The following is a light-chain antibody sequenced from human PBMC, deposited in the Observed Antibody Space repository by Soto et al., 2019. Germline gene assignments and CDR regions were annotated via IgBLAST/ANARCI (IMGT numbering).Light chain of an antibody. CDR3: MQATQFPWT. CDR1: QSLVHSDGNTY. V-gene: IGKV2-24*01. J-gene: IGKJ1*01. Sequence: DIVMTQTPLSSPVTLGQPASISCRSSQSLVHSDGNTYLSWLHQRPGQPPRLLLYKISNRFSGVPDRFSVSGAGTDFTLKMSRVEAEDVVVYYCMQATQFPWTFGLGTKVEIK. CDR2: KIS.